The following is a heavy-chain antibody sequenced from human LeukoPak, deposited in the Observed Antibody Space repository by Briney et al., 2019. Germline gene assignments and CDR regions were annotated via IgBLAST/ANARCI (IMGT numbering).Heavy chain of an antibody. Sequence: PSETLSLTCTVSGGSISSYYWSWIRQPPGKGLEWIGYIYYSGSTNYNPSLKSRVTISVDTSKNQFSLKLSSVTAADTAVYYCARSRTGNYYGSGSYRPNYFDYWGQGTLVTVSS. CDR3: ARSRTGNYYGSGSYRPNYFDY. D-gene: IGHD3-10*01. J-gene: IGHJ4*02. CDR1: GGSISSYY. V-gene: IGHV4-59*01. CDR2: IYYSGST.